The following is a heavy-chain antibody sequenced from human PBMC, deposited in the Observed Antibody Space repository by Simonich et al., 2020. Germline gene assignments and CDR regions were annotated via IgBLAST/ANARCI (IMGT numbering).Heavy chain of an antibody. V-gene: IGHV3-33*01. CDR3: ARDRYCSSGSCYYFDY. CDR1: GFTFSSYG. D-gene: IGHD2-15*01. Sequence: QVQLVESGGGVVQPGRSLRLSCAASGFTFSSYGMHWVRHAPGKGLEWVAVIWYDGSNKYYADSMKGRFTISRDNSKNTLYLQMNSLRAEDTAVYYCARDRYCSSGSCYYFDYWGQGTLVTVSS. CDR2: IWYDGSNK. J-gene: IGHJ4*02.